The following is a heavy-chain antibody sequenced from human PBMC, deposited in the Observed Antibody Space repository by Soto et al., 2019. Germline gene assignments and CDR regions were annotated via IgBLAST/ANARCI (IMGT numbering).Heavy chain of an antibody. D-gene: IGHD6-13*01. Sequence: QVQLVQSGAEVKKPGSSVKVSCKASGGTFSSYTISWVRQAPGQGLEWMGRIIPILGIANYAQKFQGRVTITAVKSTSSAYMELSSLRSEDTAVYYCARDDYSSSWTLDYWGQGTLVTVSS. J-gene: IGHJ4*02. CDR2: IIPILGIA. CDR3: ARDDYSSSWTLDY. V-gene: IGHV1-69*08. CDR1: GGTFSSYT.